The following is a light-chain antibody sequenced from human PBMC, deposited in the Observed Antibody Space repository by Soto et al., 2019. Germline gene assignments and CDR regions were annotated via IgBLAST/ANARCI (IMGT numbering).Light chain of an antibody. CDR1: SSDVGSYNL. CDR2: EGN. V-gene: IGLV2-23*01. Sequence: QSALTQPASVSGSPGQSITISCTGTSSDVGSYNLVSWYQQHPGKAPILMIYEGNERPSGVSNRFSGSKSGNTASLTISGLQAEDEADYYCCSYAGSSTWVFGGGTQLTVL. CDR3: CSYAGSSTWV. J-gene: IGLJ3*02.